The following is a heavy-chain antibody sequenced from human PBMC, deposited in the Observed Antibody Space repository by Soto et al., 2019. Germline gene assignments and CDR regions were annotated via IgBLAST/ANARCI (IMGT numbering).Heavy chain of an antibody. V-gene: IGHV3-48*02. J-gene: IGHJ3*02. CDR3: ARALRQWLADAFDI. CDR2: ISSTSDTK. CDR1: GFTFSSYS. Sequence: GGSLRLSCAASGFTFSSYSMNWVRQPPGKGLEWVSYISSTSDTKYYADSVKGRFTISRDNAKNSLYLQMNSLRDEDTAVYYCARALRQWLADAFDIWGRGTMVTVSS. D-gene: IGHD6-19*01.